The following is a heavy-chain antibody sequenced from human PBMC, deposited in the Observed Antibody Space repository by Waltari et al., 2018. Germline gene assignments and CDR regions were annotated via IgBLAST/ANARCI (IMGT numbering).Heavy chain of an antibody. Sequence: EVQLVESGGGLVQPGGSLRLSCAASGFTFSSYDMHWVRQATGKGLEWVSAIGTAGDTNYPGSGKGRFTISRENAKNSLYPQMNSLGAGDTAVYYCARAPLWADGGFDIWGQGTMVTVSS. V-gene: IGHV3-13*01. CDR2: IGTAGDT. D-gene: IGHD3-16*01. J-gene: IGHJ3*02. CDR3: ARAPLWADGGFDI. CDR1: GFTFSSYD.